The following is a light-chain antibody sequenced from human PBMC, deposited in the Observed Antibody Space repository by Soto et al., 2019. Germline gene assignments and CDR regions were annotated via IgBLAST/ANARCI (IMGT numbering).Light chain of an antibody. J-gene: IGKJ2*01. V-gene: IGKV3-20*01. Sequence: EILLTQSPGTLSLSPGERATLSCRASQSVSSSYLAWYQQKPGQAPRLLIYGASSRATGIPDRFSGSGSGTDFTLTISRLEPADFAVYYCQQYGSSPAYTFGQGTKLEIK. CDR3: QQYGSSPAYT. CDR2: GAS. CDR1: QSVSSSY.